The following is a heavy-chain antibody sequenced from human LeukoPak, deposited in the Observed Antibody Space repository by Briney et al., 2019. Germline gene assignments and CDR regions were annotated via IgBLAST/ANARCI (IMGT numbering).Heavy chain of an antibody. Sequence: ASVKVPCKASGYTFTSYGISWVRQAPGQGLEWMGWISAYNGNTNYAQKLQGRVTMTTDTSTSTAYMELRSLRSDDTAVYYCARDPPYYDFWSGYPHFDYWGQGTLVTVSS. CDR2: ISAYNGNT. CDR1: GYTFTSYG. D-gene: IGHD3-3*01. V-gene: IGHV1-18*01. CDR3: ARDPPYYDFWSGYPHFDY. J-gene: IGHJ4*02.